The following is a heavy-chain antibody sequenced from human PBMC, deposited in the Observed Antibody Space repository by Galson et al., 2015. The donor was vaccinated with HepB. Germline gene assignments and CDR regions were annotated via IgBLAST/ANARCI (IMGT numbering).Heavy chain of an antibody. CDR2: IYYSGST. CDR3: ARGITIFSAGAHAFDI. V-gene: IGHV4-59*01. CDR1: GGSISSYY. D-gene: IGHD3-9*01. J-gene: IGHJ3*02. Sequence: ETLSLTCTVSGGSISSYYWSWIRQPPGKGLEWIGYIYYSGSTNYNPSLKSRVTISVDTSKNQFSLKLSSVTAADTAVYYCARGITIFSAGAHAFDIWGQGTMVTVSS.